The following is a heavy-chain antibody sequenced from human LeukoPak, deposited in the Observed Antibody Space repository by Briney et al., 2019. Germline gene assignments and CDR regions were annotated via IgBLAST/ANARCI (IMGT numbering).Heavy chain of an antibody. Sequence: GGSLRLFCAASGFTLSSNYMSWVRQAPGKGLEWVSVIYSGGSTYYADSVKGRFTISRDNSKNTLYLQMNSLRAEDTAVYYCARGEKWELPYFDYWGQGTLVTVSS. CDR3: ARGEKWELPYFDY. D-gene: IGHD1-26*01. J-gene: IGHJ4*02. V-gene: IGHV3-53*01. CDR1: GFTLSSNY. CDR2: IYSGGST.